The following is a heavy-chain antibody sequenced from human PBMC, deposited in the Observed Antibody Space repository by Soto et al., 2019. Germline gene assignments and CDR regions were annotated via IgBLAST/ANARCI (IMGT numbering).Heavy chain of an antibody. V-gene: IGHV3-9*01. D-gene: IGHD3-9*01. CDR2: ISWNSGSI. Sequence: GGSLRLSCAASGFTFDDYAMHWVRQAPGKGLEWVSGISWNSGSINYADSVKGRFIISRDNSDNTLYLQMNSLRAEDTAVYYCATRGGLLRYFDWSSGSDAFDIWGQGTMVTVSS. CDR3: ATRGGLLRYFDWSSGSDAFDI. J-gene: IGHJ3*02. CDR1: GFTFDDYA.